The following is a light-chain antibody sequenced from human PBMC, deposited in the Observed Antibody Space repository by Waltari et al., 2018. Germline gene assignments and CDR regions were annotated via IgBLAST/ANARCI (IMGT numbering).Light chain of an antibody. CDR3: QHYVSLPVT. J-gene: IGKJ1*01. Sequence: EIVLTQSPGTLSLSPGERATLSCRASQSVSRALAWYQQNPGQAPRLLIYGASNRATGIPDRFSGSESWTDFSLIISRLEPEDFAVYYCQHYVSLPVTFGQGTKVEIK. V-gene: IGKV3-20*01. CDR1: QSVSRA. CDR2: GAS.